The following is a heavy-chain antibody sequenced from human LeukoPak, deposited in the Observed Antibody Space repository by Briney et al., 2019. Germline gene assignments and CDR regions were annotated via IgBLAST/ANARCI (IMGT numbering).Heavy chain of an antibody. CDR2: IYYSGST. Sequence: SETLSLTCTVSGGSISSYYWSWIRQPPGKGLEWIGYIYYSGSTNYNPSLKSRVTISVDTSKNQFSLKLSSVTAADTAVYYCARARGVGDGYNYYYYMDVWGKGTTVTVSS. J-gene: IGHJ6*03. V-gene: IGHV4-59*01. CDR1: GGSISSYY. D-gene: IGHD5-24*01. CDR3: ARARGVGDGYNYYYYMDV.